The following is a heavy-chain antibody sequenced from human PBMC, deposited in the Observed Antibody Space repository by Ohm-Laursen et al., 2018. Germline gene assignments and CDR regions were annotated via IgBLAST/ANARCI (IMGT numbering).Heavy chain of an antibody. CDR3: AKGGPTSGSYYNVDY. Sequence: SLRLSCAASGFTFSSYAMSWVRQAPGKGLEWVSGISWNSGSIGYADSVKGRFTISRDNAKNSLYLQMNSLRAEDTALYYCAKGGPTSGSYYNVDYWGQGTLVTVSS. CDR1: GFTFSSYA. D-gene: IGHD1-26*01. J-gene: IGHJ4*02. V-gene: IGHV3-9*01. CDR2: ISWNSGSI.